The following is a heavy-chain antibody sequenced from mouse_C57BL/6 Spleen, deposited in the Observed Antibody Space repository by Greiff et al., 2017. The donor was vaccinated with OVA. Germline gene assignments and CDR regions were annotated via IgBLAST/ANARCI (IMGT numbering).Heavy chain of an antibody. Sequence: EVKLVESGGGLVKPGGSLKLSCAASGFTFSSYAMSWVRQTPEKRLEWVATISDGGSYTYYPDNVKGRFTISRDNAKNNLYLQMSHLKSEDTAMYYCARIYDGYPGDYWGQGTTLTVSS. CDR1: GFTFSSYA. J-gene: IGHJ2*01. V-gene: IGHV5-4*03. CDR2: ISDGGSYT. CDR3: ARIYDGYPGDY. D-gene: IGHD2-3*01.